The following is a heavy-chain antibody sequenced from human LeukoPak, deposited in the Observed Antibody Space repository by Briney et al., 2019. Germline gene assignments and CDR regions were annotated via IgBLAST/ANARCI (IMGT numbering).Heavy chain of an antibody. Sequence: GESLRLSCAASGFTFSSYSMNWVRQAPGKGLEWVSYISSASNTIYYADSVKGRSTISRDNAKNPLYLQMNSLRAEDTAVYYCARGGSSGGLWGQGTLVTVSS. CDR2: ISSASNTI. D-gene: IGHD6-19*01. CDR3: ARGGSSGGL. V-gene: IGHV3-48*01. J-gene: IGHJ4*02. CDR1: GFTFSSYS.